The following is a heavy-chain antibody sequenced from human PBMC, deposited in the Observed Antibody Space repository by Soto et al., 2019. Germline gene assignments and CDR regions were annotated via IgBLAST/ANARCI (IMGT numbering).Heavy chain of an antibody. CDR2: IYYSGST. V-gene: IGHV4-30-4*01. Sequence: PSETLSLTCTVSGGSISSGDYYWSWIRQPPGKGLEWIGYIYYSGSTYYNPSLKSRVTISVDTSKNQFSLKLSSVTAADTAVYYWARYGPSSKKIDYGSHGTLVTVSS. J-gene: IGHJ4*01. CDR3: ARYGPSSKKIDY. D-gene: IGHD3-10*01. CDR1: GGSISSGDYY.